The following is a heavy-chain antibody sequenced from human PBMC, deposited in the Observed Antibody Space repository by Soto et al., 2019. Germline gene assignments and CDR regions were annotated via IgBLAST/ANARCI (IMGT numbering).Heavy chain of an antibody. CDR3: AKGKANTVFGVDTLFDY. J-gene: IGHJ4*02. CDR1: GFTFSSYA. V-gene: IGHV3-23*01. D-gene: IGHD3-3*01. CDR2: ISGNGGYT. Sequence: GGSLRLSCAASGFTFSSYAMTWVRQAPGKGLERVSTISGNGGYTYYSDSVRGRFTISRDNSKKTLYLQMDSLRADDTAVFYCAKGKANTVFGVDTLFDYWGQGTQVT.